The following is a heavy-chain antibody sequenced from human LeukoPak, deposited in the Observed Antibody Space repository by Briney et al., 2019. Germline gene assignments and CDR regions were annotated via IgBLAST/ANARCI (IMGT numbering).Heavy chain of an antibody. J-gene: IGHJ4*02. V-gene: IGHV4-59*01. CDR2: IYYSGST. CDR3: ARVGTYGSGSYLSWLDY. CDR1: GGSISSYY. Sequence: KPSETLSLTCTVSGGSISSYYWSWIRQPPGKGLGWIGYIYYSGSTNYNPSLKSRVTISVDTSKNQFSLKLSSVTAADTAVYYCARVGTYGSGSYLSWLDYWGQGTLVTVSS. D-gene: IGHD3-10*01.